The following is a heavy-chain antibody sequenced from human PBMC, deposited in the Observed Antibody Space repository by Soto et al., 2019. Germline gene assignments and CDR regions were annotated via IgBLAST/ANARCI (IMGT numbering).Heavy chain of an antibody. CDR3: ARTQGSSTSLEIYYYYYYGMDV. CDR1: GGTFSSYA. J-gene: IGHJ6*02. D-gene: IGHD2-2*01. Sequence: QVQLVQSGAEVKKPGSSVKVSCKASGGTFSSYAISWVRQAPGQGLEWKGGIIPISETTNYAQKFQGRVTITADESKSTAYMELSSLRSEDTAVYHCARTQGSSTSLEIYYYYYYGMDVRGQGTTVTVSS. V-gene: IGHV1-69*01. CDR2: IIPISETT.